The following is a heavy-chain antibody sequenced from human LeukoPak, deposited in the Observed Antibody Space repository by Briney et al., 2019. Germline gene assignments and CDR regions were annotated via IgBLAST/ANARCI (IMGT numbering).Heavy chain of an antibody. V-gene: IGHV1-2*02. J-gene: IGHJ6*03. CDR1: GYIFTGYY. D-gene: IGHD1-1*01. Sequence: ASAKVSCKASGYIFTGYYMHWVRQAPGQGLEWMGWINPNSGGTNYAQKFQGRVTMTRDTSISTAYMELTRLRSDDTAVYYCAREGEYGWKGTTYYMDVWGKGTAVTVS. CDR3: AREGEYGWKGTTYYMDV. CDR2: INPNSGGT.